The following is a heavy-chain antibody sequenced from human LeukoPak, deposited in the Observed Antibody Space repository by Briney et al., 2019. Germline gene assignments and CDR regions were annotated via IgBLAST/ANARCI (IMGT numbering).Heavy chain of an antibody. J-gene: IGHJ4*02. D-gene: IGHD1-26*01. CDR3: ANRGSYLRVTLYYFDL. CDR1: GFTFSSYA. CDR2: IDSSGTTI. V-gene: IGHV3-48*04. Sequence: QPGGSLRLSCAASGFTFSSYAMSWVRQAPGKGLEWVSHIDSSGTTIYYADSVKGRFTISRDNAKNSLFLQMNSLRAEDTAIYYCANRGSYLRVTLYYFDLWGQGSLVTVSS.